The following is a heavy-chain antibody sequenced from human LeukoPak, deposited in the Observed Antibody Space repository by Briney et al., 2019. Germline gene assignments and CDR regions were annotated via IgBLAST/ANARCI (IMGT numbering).Heavy chain of an antibody. CDR3: ARYSIFGVVGFDY. Sequence: GGSLRLSCAASGFTFSSYAMSWVRQAPGKGLEWVSAISGSGGSTYYADSVKGRFTISRDNSKNTLYLQMNSLRAEDTAVYYCARYSIFGVVGFDYWGQGTLVTVSS. CDR1: GFTFSSYA. CDR2: ISGSGGST. D-gene: IGHD3-3*01. J-gene: IGHJ4*02. V-gene: IGHV3-23*01.